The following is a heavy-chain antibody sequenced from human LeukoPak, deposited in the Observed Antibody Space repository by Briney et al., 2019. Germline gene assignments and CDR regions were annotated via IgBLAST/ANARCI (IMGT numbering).Heavy chain of an antibody. Sequence: SVKVSCKASGGTFSSYAISWVRQAPGQGLEWMGGIIPIFGTANYAQKFQGRVTITADESTSTAYMELSSLRSEDTAVYYCARDSQSLTGYSSSWYGYWGQGTLVTVSS. CDR3: ARDSQSLTGYSSSWYGY. CDR2: IIPIFGTA. J-gene: IGHJ4*02. V-gene: IGHV1-69*13. D-gene: IGHD6-13*01. CDR1: GGTFSSYA.